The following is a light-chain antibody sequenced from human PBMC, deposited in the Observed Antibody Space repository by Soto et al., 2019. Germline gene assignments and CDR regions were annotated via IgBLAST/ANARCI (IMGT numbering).Light chain of an antibody. CDR2: DVS. CDR1: SSDVGCYNY. CDR3: SSYTSSSTRVV. J-gene: IGLJ1*01. V-gene: IGLV2-14*01. Sequence: QSVLTQPASVSGSPGQSITISCTGTSSDVGCYNYVSWYQQHPGKAPKLMIYDVSNRPSGVSNRFSGSKSGNTASLTISGLQAEDEADYYCSSYTSSSTRVVFGTGTKVTVL.